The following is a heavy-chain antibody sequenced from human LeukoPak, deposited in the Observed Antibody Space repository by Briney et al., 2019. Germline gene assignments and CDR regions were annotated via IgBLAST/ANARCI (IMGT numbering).Heavy chain of an antibody. CDR3: AKAPSSGGSGSYFYYYGMDV. CDR1: GFTSSSYA. D-gene: IGHD3-10*01. Sequence: GGSLRLSCAASGFTSSSYAMSWVRQAPGKGLEWVSAISGSGGSTYYADSVKGRFTISRDNSKNTLFLQMNSLRAEDTAVYYCAKAPSSGGSGSYFYYYGMDVWGQGTTVTVSS. V-gene: IGHV3-23*01. CDR2: ISGSGGST. J-gene: IGHJ6*02.